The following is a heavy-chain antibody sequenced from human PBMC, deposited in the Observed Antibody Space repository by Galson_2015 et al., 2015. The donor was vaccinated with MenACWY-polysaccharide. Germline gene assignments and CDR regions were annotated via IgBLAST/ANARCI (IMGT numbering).Heavy chain of an antibody. J-gene: IGHJ2*01. Sequence: SLRLSCAASGFTFSSYWMSWVRQAPGKGPEWVANIKQDVSEKYYVDSVKGRFTISRDNAKNSLHLQMNSLRAEDTAVYYCARGWLGRYFDLWGRGTLVTVSS. V-gene: IGHV3-7*01. D-gene: IGHD5-12*01. CDR3: ARGWLGRYFDL. CDR2: IKQDVSEK. CDR1: GFTFSSYW.